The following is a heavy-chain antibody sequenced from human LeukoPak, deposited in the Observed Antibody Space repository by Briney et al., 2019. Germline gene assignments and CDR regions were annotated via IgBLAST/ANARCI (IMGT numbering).Heavy chain of an antibody. CDR1: GFTFSSYG. CDR3: ARDLYDFWSGSLDY. D-gene: IGHD3-3*01. J-gene: IGHJ4*02. Sequence: PGGSLRLSCAASGFTFSSYGMHWVRQAPGKGLEWVAVISYDGSNKYYADSVKGRFTISRDNSKNTLYLQMNSLRAEDTAVYYCARDLYDFWSGSLDYWGQGTLVTASS. CDR2: ISYDGSNK. V-gene: IGHV3-30*03.